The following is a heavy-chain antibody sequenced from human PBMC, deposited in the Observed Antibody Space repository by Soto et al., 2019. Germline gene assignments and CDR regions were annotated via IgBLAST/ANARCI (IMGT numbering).Heavy chain of an antibody. CDR2: IIPIFGTA. CDR1: GGTFSSYA. V-gene: IGHV1-69*13. D-gene: IGHD5-18*01. CDR3: ARGIQLGSYRAHFDY. J-gene: IGHJ4*02. Sequence: ASVKVSCKASGGTFSSYAISWVRQAPGQGLEWMGGIIPIFGTANYAQKFQGRVTITADESTSTAYMELSSLRSEDTAGYYCARGIQLGSYRAHFDYWGQGTLVTVSS.